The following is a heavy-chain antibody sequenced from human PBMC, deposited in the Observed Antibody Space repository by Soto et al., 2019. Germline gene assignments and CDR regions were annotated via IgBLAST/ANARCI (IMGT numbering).Heavy chain of an antibody. CDR3: AKGVPSPTQHAFDI. J-gene: IGHJ3*02. CDR1: GFSFSSYD. V-gene: IGHV3-30*18. Sequence: QVHLVESGGGVVQPGRSLRLSCAASGFSFSSYDMHWVRQAPGKGLEWVAMISYDGSDKYFSDSVQGRLTISRDNSKNTVYLEMNSLRTKDTAAYYCAKGVPSPTQHAFDIWGQGTMVTVSS. CDR2: ISYDGSDK.